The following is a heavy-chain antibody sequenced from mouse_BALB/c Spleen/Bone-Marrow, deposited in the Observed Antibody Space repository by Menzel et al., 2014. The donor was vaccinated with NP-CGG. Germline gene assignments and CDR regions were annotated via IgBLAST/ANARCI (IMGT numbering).Heavy chain of an antibody. D-gene: IGHD2-10*01. CDR2: ISSGGSYT. Sequence: EVKVVESGGGLVKPGGSLKLSCAASGFAFSSYDMSWVRQTPEKRLEWVATISSGGSYTYYPDSVKGRFTISRDNARNTQYLQMSSLRSEDTALYYCARHPYYGNYPAWFAYWGQGTLVTVSA. CDR1: GFAFSSYD. V-gene: IGHV5-9*02. CDR3: ARHPYYGNYPAWFAY. J-gene: IGHJ3*01.